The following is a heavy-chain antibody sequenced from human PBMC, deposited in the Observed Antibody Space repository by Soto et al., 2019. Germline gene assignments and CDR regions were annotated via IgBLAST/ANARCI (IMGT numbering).Heavy chain of an antibody. D-gene: IGHD3-10*01. V-gene: IGHV3-23*01. Sequence: EVQLLESGGGLVQPGGSLRLSCAASEFIFNNYAMTWVRQAPEKGVEWVSAISGGGDTTSYADSVKGRFTVSRDGSKNTLYLQMSSLRPEDTALNNCAKGPGGSGSLTPRVDFWGQGTLVSVSS. CDR2: ISGGGDTT. CDR1: EFIFNNYA. J-gene: IGHJ4*02. CDR3: AKGPGGSGSLTPRVDF.